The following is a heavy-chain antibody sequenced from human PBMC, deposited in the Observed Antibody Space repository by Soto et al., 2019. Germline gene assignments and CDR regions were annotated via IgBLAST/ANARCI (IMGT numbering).Heavy chain of an antibody. D-gene: IGHD3-22*01. J-gene: IGHJ5*02. CDR2: IIPMFGTK. CDR1: LVTFGIDA. Sequence: SFHDSLVTFGIDATTWLRQAPRQGLEWVGRIIPMFGTKNYEQTLQGRVTISADKSTVPSYMELHSLTSDDTALYYCARDRTDSGYYTNWLDPWGQGIQVTVSA. CDR3: ARDRTDSGYYTNWLDP. V-gene: IGHV1-69*06.